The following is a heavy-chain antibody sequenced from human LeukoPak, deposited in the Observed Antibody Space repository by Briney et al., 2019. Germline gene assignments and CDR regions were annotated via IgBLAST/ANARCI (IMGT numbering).Heavy chain of an antibody. CDR3: ARSSISSGWYLGRYYGYYMDV. CDR2: TYYRSKWYN. CDR1: GDSVSSNSAA. D-gene: IGHD6-19*01. Sequence: SQTLSLTCAISGDSVSSNSAAWNWIRQSPSRGLEWLGRTYYRSKWYNDYAVSVKSRITVNPDTSKNQFSLQLNSVTPEDTAVYYCARSSISSGWYLGRYYGYYMDVWGKGTTVTVSS. J-gene: IGHJ6*03. V-gene: IGHV6-1*01.